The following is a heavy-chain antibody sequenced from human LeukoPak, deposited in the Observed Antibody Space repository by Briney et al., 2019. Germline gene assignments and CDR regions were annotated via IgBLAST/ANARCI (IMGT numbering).Heavy chain of an antibody. CDR3: VRVLAAAGTEAFDY. D-gene: IGHD6-13*01. CDR1: GFTFSRYG. CDR2: ISNVGSNK. V-gene: IGHV3-30*03. J-gene: IGHJ4*02. Sequence: GRSLRLSCAASGFTFSRYGMHWIRQTPGKGLEWVALISNVGSNKYYADSVEGRFTISRDNSKNTMSLQMNSLKPEDTGVYFCVRVLAAAGTEAFDYWGQGVLVTVSS.